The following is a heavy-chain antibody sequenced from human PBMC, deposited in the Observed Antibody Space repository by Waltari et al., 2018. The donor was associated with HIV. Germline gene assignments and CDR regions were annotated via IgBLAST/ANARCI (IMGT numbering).Heavy chain of an antibody. CDR1: GFTFRTNS. CDR3: ATGWALDV. V-gene: IGHV3-7*01. Sequence: EAHLVESGGGLVQLGGSLRLPVAFLGFTFRTNSMSWVRQAPGKGLECLANIKPDGSGKNHVDSVKGRFTISRDNAKNSLYLQMDSLRVEDTAVDYCATGWALDVWGQGTTVTVSS. J-gene: IGHJ6*02. CDR2: IKPDGSGK. D-gene: IGHD3-16*01.